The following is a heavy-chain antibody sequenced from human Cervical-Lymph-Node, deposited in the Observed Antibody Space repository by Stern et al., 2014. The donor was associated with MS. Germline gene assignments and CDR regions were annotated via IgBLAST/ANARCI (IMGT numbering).Heavy chain of an antibody. CDR1: GDSVSSNSAT. CDR2: TDHRSRWYY. Sequence: SGPGLVKPSQTLSLTCAISGDSVSSNSATWSWIRQSPSRGLEWLGRTDHRSRWYYDYAISVKSRVTISPDTSKNQFSLRLNSVTPEDTAVYYCARDVSSSPDAFDIWGQGTMVIVSS. J-gene: IGHJ3*02. V-gene: IGHV6-1*01. CDR3: ARDVSSSPDAFDI. D-gene: IGHD6-6*01.